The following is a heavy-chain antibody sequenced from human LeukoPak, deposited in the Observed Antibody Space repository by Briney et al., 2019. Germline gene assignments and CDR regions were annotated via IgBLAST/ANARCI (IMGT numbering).Heavy chain of an antibody. J-gene: IGHJ4*02. D-gene: IGHD3-9*01. CDR1: GYSISSGYY. V-gene: IGHV4-38-2*02. Sequence: PSETLSLTCTVSGYSISSGYYWGWIRQPPGKGLEWIGSIYHGGSTYYNPSLKSRVTISVDTSKNQFSLKLSSVTAADTAVYYCARVGQTYYDILTGYYFGFFDYWGQGTLVTVSS. CDR2: IYHGGST. CDR3: ARVGQTYYDILTGYYFGFFDY.